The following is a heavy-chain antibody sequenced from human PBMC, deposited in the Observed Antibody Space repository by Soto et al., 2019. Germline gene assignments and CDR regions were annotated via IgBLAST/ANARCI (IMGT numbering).Heavy chain of an antibody. CDR1: GFTFSSYA. D-gene: IGHD6-19*01. V-gene: IGHV3-30-3*01. J-gene: IGHJ6*02. CDR2: ISYDGSNK. Sequence: QVQLVESGGGVVQPGRSLRLSCAASGFTFSSYAMHWVRQAPGKGLEWVAVISYDGSNKYYADSVKGRFTISRDNSKNTLYLQMNSLRAEDTAVYYCARSGQWLLRDYGMDVWGQGTTVTVSS. CDR3: ARSGQWLLRDYGMDV.